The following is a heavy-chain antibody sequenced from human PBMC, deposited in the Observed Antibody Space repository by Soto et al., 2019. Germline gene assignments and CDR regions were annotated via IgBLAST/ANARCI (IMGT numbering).Heavy chain of an antibody. V-gene: IGHV3-30*18. CDR3: AKEGGYYGSGSYSVGENYYGMDV. Sequence: QVQLVESGGGVVQPGRSLRLSCAASGFTFSSYGMHWVRQAPGKGLEWVAVISYDGSNKYYADSVKGRFTISRDNSKNTLYVQRNSMRAEETAVYYCAKEGGYYGSGSYSVGENYYGMDVWGQGTTVTVSS. J-gene: IGHJ6*02. CDR1: GFTFSSYG. CDR2: ISYDGSNK. D-gene: IGHD3-10*01.